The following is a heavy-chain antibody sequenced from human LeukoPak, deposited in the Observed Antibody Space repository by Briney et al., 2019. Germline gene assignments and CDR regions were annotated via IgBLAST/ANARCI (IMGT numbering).Heavy chain of an antibody. CDR3: ASHMKLQLPASPGDHFGMDA. D-gene: IGHD1-7*01. J-gene: IGHJ6*02. V-gene: IGHV3-7*01. Sequence: GGSLRLSCAASRYTLRIYWMPWVRRPPGRGREWVANIKPDGRETYYMDAVKGRFTVSRDNAKKSMCLQMNSLRAEDTAVYYCASHMKLQLPASPGDHFGMDAWGRGTTVAVSS. CDR1: RYTLRIYW. CDR2: IKPDGRET.